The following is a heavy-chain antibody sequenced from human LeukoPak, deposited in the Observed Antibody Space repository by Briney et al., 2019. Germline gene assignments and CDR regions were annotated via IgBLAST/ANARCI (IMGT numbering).Heavy chain of an antibody. CDR3: ARVTGYMIEDYFDY. Sequence: SETLSLTCTVSGGSISSYYWSWIRQPPGKGLEWIGYIYYSGSTDYNPSLKSRVTISVDTSKNQFSLRLSSVTAADTAVYYCARVTGYMIEDYFDYWGQGTLVTVSS. CDR2: IYYSGST. J-gene: IGHJ4*02. V-gene: IGHV4-59*01. D-gene: IGHD3-22*01. CDR1: GGSISSYY.